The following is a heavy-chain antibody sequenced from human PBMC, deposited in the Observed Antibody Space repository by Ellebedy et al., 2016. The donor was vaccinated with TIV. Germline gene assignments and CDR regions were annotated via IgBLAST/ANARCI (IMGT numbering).Heavy chain of an antibody. Sequence: AASVKVSCKASGGTFSSYAISWVRQAPGQGLEWMGGFIPIFGTANYAQKFQGRVTITADESTSTVYMELSSLRSEDTALYYCARGSTRGWPDSLQFDPWGQGTLVTVSS. CDR3: ARGSTRGWPDSLQFDP. CDR1: GGTFSSYA. D-gene: IGHD6-19*01. CDR2: FIPIFGTA. V-gene: IGHV1-69*13. J-gene: IGHJ5*02.